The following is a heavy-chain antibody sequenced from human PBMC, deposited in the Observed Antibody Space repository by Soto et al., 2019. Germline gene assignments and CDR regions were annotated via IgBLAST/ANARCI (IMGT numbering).Heavy chain of an antibody. J-gene: IGHJ6*02. CDR3: ARADDFWSGYYSDV. CDR1: GGSFSGYY. V-gene: IGHV4-34*01. CDR2: INHSGST. Sequence: SETLSLTGAVYGGSFSGYYWSWIRQPPGKGLEWIGEINHSGSTNYNPSLKSRVTISVDTSKNQFSLKLSSVTAADTAVYYCARADDFWSGYYSDVWGQGTTVTVSS. D-gene: IGHD3-3*01.